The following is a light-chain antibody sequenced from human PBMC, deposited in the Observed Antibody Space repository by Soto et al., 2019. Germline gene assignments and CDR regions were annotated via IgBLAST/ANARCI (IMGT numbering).Light chain of an antibody. CDR3: QQCGSSSWT. V-gene: IGKV3-20*01. J-gene: IGKJ1*01. CDR2: GAS. CDR1: QSVSSSY. Sequence: EIVLTQSPGTLSLSPGERATLSCRASQSVSSSYLAWYQQKPGQAPRLLIYGASSRATGTPDRFSGSGSGTDFTLTISRLEPEDFAVYYCQQCGSSSWTFGRGTKVDIK.